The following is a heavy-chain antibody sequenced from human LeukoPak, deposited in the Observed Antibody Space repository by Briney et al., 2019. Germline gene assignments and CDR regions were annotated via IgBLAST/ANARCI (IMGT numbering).Heavy chain of an antibody. Sequence: PSQTLSLTCTVSGGSISSGAYYWSWIRQPPGKGLEWIGYIYRTGSAYYNPSLKSRVTISMDRSKNQFSLKLNSVTAADTAVYYCAREGTDLDVWGKGTTVTVSS. V-gene: IGHV4-30-2*01. CDR1: GGSISSGAYY. CDR3: AREGTDLDV. CDR2: IYRTGSA. D-gene: IGHD3-3*01. J-gene: IGHJ6*04.